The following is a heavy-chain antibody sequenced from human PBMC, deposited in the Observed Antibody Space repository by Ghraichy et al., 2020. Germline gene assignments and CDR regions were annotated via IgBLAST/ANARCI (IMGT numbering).Heavy chain of an antibody. CDR2: IDQDGSEK. Sequence: ESLNISCAASGFTFSGYWMSWVRQAPGKGLEWVANIDQDGSEKYYVDSVRGRFTISRDNVKNSLYLQMNSLRADDTALYYCARADAYSGDYWGRGTLVTVSS. CDR3: ARADAYSGDY. V-gene: IGHV3-7*03. D-gene: IGHD1-26*01. CDR1: GFTFSGYW. J-gene: IGHJ4*02.